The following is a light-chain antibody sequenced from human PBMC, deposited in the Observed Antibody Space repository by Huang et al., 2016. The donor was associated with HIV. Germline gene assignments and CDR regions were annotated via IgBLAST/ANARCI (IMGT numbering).Light chain of an antibody. CDR3: QQYNNWPPLT. CDR1: QSVSTN. CDR2: GTS. Sequence: EIVMTQSPATLSLSPGEGATLSCRASQSVSTNLAWYQQKAGQAPRLLMYGTSTRATGVPARFSGSGSGTEFTLTISSLQSEDFAVYYCQQYNNWPPLTFGGGTRVEIK. V-gene: IGKV3-15*01. J-gene: IGKJ4*01.